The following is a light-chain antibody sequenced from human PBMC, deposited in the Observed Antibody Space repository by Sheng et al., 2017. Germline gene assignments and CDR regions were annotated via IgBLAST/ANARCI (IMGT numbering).Light chain of an antibody. Sequence: SYELTQPPSVSVSPGQTARITCSGDDLPEQFVYWYQQKAGQAPVLIIYKNNERPSGIPERFSGSSSGTTVTLTINGVQAEDEADYHCQSTDNSDTPVFGGGTKLTVL. CDR3: QSTDNSDTPV. V-gene: IGLV3-25*03. J-gene: IGLJ2*01. CDR1: DLPEQF. CDR2: KNN.